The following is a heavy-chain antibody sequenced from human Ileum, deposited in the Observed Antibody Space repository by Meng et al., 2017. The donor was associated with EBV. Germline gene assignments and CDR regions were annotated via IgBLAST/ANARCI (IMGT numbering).Heavy chain of an antibody. D-gene: IGHD2-15*01. Sequence: VEAGGVVGQSVRSLSIFCVFSVLTFSKHIIHWIRQAPGEGLDWVTVISSENYTYYSDSVKGRFTITTYNSANTVYLQMDNLGPQDTALYFCTRQGQDLWGQGTLVTVSS. CDR2: ISSENYT. CDR1: VLTFSKHI. V-gene: IGHV3-30*03. CDR3: TRQGQDL. J-gene: IGHJ4*02.